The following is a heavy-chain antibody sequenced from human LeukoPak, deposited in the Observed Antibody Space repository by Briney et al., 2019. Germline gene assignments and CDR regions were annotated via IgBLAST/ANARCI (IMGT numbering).Heavy chain of an antibody. CDR1: GGSISSGDYY. CDR2: IYYSGST. J-gene: IGHJ5*02. CDR3: ASLHSSSWYNWFDP. D-gene: IGHD6-13*01. V-gene: IGHV4-61*08. Sequence: PSEALSLTCTVSGGSISSGDYYWSWIRQPPGKGLEWIGYIYYSGSTNYNPSLKSRVTISVDTSKNQFSLKLSSVTAADTAVYYCASLHSSSWYNWFDPWGQGTLVTVSS.